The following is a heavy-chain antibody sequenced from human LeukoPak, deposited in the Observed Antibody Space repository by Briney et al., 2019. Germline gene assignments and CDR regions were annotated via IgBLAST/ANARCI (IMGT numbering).Heavy chain of an antibody. D-gene: IGHD6-13*01. J-gene: IGHJ4*02. CDR2: TSYDGSSA. Sequence: PGRSLRLSCAASGLTLSRYDMHWVRQAPGKGLEWEALTSYDGSSANYADSVKGRFIISRDNSKNTLYLQMSSLRAEDTAVYYCARGGSSRFGQWGQGTLVTVSS. V-gene: IGHV3-30*03. CDR1: GLTLSRYD. CDR3: ARGGSSRFGQ.